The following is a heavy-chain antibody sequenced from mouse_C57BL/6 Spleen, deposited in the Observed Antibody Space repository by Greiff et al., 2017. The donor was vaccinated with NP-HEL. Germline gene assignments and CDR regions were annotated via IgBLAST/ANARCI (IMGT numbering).Heavy chain of an antibody. CDR2: ISYDGSN. CDR3: ALYYYGMSPPYFDY. Sequence: EVKLLESGPGLVKPSQSLSLTCSVTGYSITSGYYWNWIRQFPGNKLEWMGYISYDGSNNYNPSLKNRITITRDTSKNQFFLKLNSVPTEDTATYYCALYYYGMSPPYFDYWGQGTTLTVSS. D-gene: IGHD1-1*01. CDR1: GYSITSGYY. V-gene: IGHV3-6*01. J-gene: IGHJ2*01.